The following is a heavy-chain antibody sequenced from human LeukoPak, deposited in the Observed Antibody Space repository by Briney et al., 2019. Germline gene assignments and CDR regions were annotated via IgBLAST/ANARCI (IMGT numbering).Heavy chain of an antibody. V-gene: IGHV4-34*01. CDR1: GGSFSGYY. J-gene: IGHJ6*03. CDR3: ARDQFDYMDV. CDR2: INHSGST. Sequence: SETLSLTCAVYGGSFSGYYWSWIRQPPGKGLEWIGEINHSGSTNYNPSLKSRVTISVDTSKNQFSLKLSSVTAADTAVCYCARDQFDYMDVWGKGTTVTVSS. D-gene: IGHD3-10*01.